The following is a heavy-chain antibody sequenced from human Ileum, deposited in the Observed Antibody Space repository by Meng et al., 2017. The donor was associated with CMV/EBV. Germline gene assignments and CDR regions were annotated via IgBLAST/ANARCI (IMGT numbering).Heavy chain of an antibody. CDR1: GGSISSSDSY. D-gene: IGHD6-6*01. J-gene: IGHJ4*02. CDR3: ARDGPKYSSSSGLDY. V-gene: IGHV4-61*02. Sequence: QGQLQESGPGLGKPSQTLSLTCTVSGGSISSSDSYWSWIRQPVGKGLEWIGRISTTGSTNYNPSVNSRVTISLDTSKNQFSLKLTSVTAADTAVYYCARDGPKYSSSSGLDYWGQGTLVTVSS. CDR2: ISTTGST.